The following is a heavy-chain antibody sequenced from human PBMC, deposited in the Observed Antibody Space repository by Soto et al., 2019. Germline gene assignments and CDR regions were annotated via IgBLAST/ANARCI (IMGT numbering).Heavy chain of an antibody. J-gene: IGHJ6*02. Sequence: EVQLVESGGGLVQPGGSLRLSCVASXIPVSXNYMTWVRQAPGKGLEWVSVLHSGGDTYYANSVKGRFTISRHDSTNTLFLQMNSLTAEDTXVXXXXXXXXXXXXXRMDVWGQGTTVTVSS. CDR1: XIPVSXNY. CDR2: LHSGGDT. CDR3: XXXXXXXXXXRMDV. V-gene: IGHV3-53*04.